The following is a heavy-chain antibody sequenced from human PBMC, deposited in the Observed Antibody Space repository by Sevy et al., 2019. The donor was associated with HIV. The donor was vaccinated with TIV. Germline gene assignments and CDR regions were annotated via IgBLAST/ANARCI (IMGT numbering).Heavy chain of an antibody. CDR3: ASALDTDDSPEYYFDS. CDR2: ITRNSYEAYGGTT. J-gene: IGHJ4*02. V-gene: IGHV3-49*03. D-gene: IGHD3-22*01. CDR1: GFIFDDYA. Sequence: GGSLRLSCTTSGFIFDDYAMSWFRQAPGKGLEWVAFITRNSYEAYGGTTDYDAFVKGRFIISRDDSKSIAHLQMISPKTEDTAVYYCASALDTDDSPEYYFDSWGQGTLVTVSS.